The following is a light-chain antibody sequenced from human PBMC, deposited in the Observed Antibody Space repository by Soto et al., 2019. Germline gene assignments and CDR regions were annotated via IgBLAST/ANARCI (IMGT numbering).Light chain of an antibody. CDR3: AAWDDSLSGPV. J-gene: IGLJ3*02. CDR2: TND. V-gene: IGLV1-47*02. CDR1: SSNIGRNP. Sequence: QLVLTQPPSASRTPGQRVTISCSGSSSNIGRNPVYWSQQVPGTAPKLLFYTNDQRPSGVPDRFSGSKSGTSASLATSGLLSEDEADYYCAAWDDSLSGPVFGGGPKLTVL.